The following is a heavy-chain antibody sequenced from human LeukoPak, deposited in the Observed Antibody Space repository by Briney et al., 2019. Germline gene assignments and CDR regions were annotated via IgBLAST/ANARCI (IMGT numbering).Heavy chain of an antibody. J-gene: IGHJ6*03. CDR1: GGTFSSYA. Sequence: GASVKVSCNASGGTFSSYAISWVRQAPGQGLEGMGGIIPIFGTANYAQKFQGRVTITTDESTSTAYMELSSLRSEDTAVYYCAINQKAYCGGDCHDYYYYYMDVWGKGTTVTVSS. V-gene: IGHV1-69*05. CDR3: AINQKAYCGGDCHDYYYYYMDV. D-gene: IGHD2-21*02. CDR2: IIPIFGTA.